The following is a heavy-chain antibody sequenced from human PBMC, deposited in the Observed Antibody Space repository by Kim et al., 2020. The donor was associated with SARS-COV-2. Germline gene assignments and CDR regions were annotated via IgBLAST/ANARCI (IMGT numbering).Heavy chain of an antibody. CDR2: INHSGST. V-gene: IGHV4-34*01. J-gene: IGHJ3*02. Sequence: SETLSLTCAVYGGSFSGYYWSWIRQPPGKGLEWIGEINHSGSTNYNPSLKSRVTISVDTSKNQFSLKLSSVTAADTAVYYCARGRIRRGSGYYYRHDAFDIWGQGTMVTVSS. CDR3: ARGRIRRGSGYYYRHDAFDI. CDR1: GGSFSGYY. D-gene: IGHD3-22*01.